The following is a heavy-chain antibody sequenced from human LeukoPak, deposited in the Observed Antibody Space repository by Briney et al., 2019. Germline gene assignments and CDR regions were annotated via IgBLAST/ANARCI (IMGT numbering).Heavy chain of an antibody. CDR2: IYYSGST. CDR1: GGSISSYY. V-gene: IGHV4-59*01. D-gene: IGHD3-3*01. Sequence: SETLSLTCTVSGGSISSYYWSWIRQPPGKGLEWVGYIYYSGSTNYNPSLKSRVTISVDTSKNQFSLKLSSVTAADTAVYYCARVRSGYDYYYYYMDVWGKGTTVTVSS. CDR3: ARVRSGYDYYYYYMDV. J-gene: IGHJ6*03.